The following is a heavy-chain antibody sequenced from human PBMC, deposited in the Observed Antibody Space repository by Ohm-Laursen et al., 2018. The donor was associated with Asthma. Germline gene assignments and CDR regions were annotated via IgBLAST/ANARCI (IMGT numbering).Heavy chain of an antibody. V-gene: IGHV4-31*03. J-gene: IGHJ6*02. CDR1: GGSISSGGYY. D-gene: IGHD3-9*01. CDR3: ARGYYDILTGYYTLYYYYGMDV. CDR2: IYYSGST. Sequence: TLSLTCTVSGGSISSGGYYWSWIRQHPGKGLEWIGYIYYSGSTYYNPSLKSRVTISVDTSKNQFSLKLSSVTAADTAVYYCARGYYDILTGYYTLYYYYGMDVWGQGTTVTVSS.